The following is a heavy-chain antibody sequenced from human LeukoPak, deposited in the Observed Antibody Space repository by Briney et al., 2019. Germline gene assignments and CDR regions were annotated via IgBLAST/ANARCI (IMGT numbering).Heavy chain of an antibody. CDR2: IVVGSGNT. CDR1: GFTFTSSA. Sequence: SVKVSCKASGFTFTSSAIQWVRQARGQRLERIGWIVVGSGNTNYAQKFRERVTITRDMSTSTAYMELSSLRSEDTAVYYCAADQTGVGYCDGDCYSYWGQGALVTVSS. CDR3: AADQTGVGYCDGDCYSY. V-gene: IGHV1-58*02. J-gene: IGHJ4*02. D-gene: IGHD2-21*01.